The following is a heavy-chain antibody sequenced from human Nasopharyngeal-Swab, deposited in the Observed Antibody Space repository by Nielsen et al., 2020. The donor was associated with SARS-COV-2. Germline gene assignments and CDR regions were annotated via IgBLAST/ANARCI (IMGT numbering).Heavy chain of an antibody. J-gene: IGHJ5*02. CDR2: IIPIFGTA. V-gene: IGHV1-69*13. CDR3: ASSYDSSGYGWFDP. Sequence: SVKVSCKASGYTFTSYGISWVRQAPGQGLEWMGGIIPIFGTANYAQKFQGRVTITADESTSTAYMELSSLRSEDTAVYYCASSYDSSGYGWFDPWGQGTLVTVSS. CDR1: GYTFTSYG. D-gene: IGHD3-22*01.